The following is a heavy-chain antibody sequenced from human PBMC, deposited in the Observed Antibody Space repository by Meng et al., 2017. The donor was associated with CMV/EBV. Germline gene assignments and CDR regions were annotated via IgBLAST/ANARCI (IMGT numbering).Heavy chain of an antibody. D-gene: IGHD6-19*01. V-gene: IGHV1-2*02. J-gene: IGHJ4*02. CDR1: GYTFTGYY. CDR2: INPNSGGT. CDR3: ARGGIAVAGTNDY. Sequence: ASVKVSCKASGYTFTGYYMHWVRQAPGQGPEWMGWINPNSGGTNYAQKFQGRVTMTRDTSISTAYMELSRLRSDDTAVYYCARGGIAVAGTNDYWGQGTLVTVSS.